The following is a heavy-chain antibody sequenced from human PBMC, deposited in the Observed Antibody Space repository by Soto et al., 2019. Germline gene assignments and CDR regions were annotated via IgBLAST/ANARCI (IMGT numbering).Heavy chain of an antibody. V-gene: IGHV4-34*01. J-gene: IGHJ5*02. Sequence: QVQLQQWGAGLLKPSETLSLTCAVYGGSFSSYYWSWIRQPPGKGLEWIGQINHYGSTDYNPSLKSRVTISVDPSKNHFSLRLSSVTAADTAMYYCATHCSSTSCYYTFDPWGQGTLVTVSS. CDR1: GGSFSSYY. CDR3: ATHCSSTSCYYTFDP. D-gene: IGHD2-2*01. CDR2: INHYGST.